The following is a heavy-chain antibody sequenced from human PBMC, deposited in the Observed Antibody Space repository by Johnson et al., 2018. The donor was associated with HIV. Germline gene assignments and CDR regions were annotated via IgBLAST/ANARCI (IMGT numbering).Heavy chain of an antibody. CDR2: IGTAGDT. CDR1: GYSVTGYY. J-gene: IGHJ3*02. V-gene: IGHV3-13*01. Sequence: VQLVESGGGLVQPGGSLRLSCAVSGYSVTGYYMNWVRQAPVKGLEWVSAIGTAGDTYFPGSVKGRFTISRENANNTLYLEMKSLRADDTAVYYCVRDDYAFHIWGQGTMVTVSS. CDR3: VRDDYAFHI. D-gene: IGHD2-21*02.